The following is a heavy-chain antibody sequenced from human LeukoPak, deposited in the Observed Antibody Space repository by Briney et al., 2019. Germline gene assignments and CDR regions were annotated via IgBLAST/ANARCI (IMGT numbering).Heavy chain of an antibody. CDR1: GYTFTSYY. V-gene: IGHV1-46*01. CDR2: INPSGGST. Sequence: ASVKVSCMASGYTFTSYYMHWVRQAPGQGLEWMGLINPSGGSTSYAQKFQGGVTMTRDTSTSTVYMELSSLRSEDTAVYYCARDTSTGTTFRDYYYYGMDVWGKETTVTVSS. CDR3: ARDTSTGTTFRDYYYYGMDV. J-gene: IGHJ6*04. D-gene: IGHD1-1*01.